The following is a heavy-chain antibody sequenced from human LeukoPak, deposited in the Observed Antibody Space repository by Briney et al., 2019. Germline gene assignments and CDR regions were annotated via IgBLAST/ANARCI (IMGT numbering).Heavy chain of an antibody. CDR1: GFTFSDYY. CDR3: ARGDGYNSYYFDY. J-gene: IGHJ4*02. D-gene: IGHD5-24*01. V-gene: IGHV3-11*01. Sequence: GGSLRLSCPTSGFTFSDYYMSWIRQAPGKGLEWVSYISSSGSTIYYADSVKGRFTISRDNAKNSLYLQMNSLRAEDTAVYYCARGDGYNSYYFDYWGQGTLVTVSS. CDR2: ISSSGSTI.